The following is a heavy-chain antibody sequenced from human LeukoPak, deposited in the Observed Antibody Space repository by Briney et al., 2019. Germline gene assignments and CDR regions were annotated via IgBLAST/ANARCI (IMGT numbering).Heavy chain of an antibody. J-gene: IGHJ4*02. CDR1: GASTSSYY. CDR3: ASGEATKGPFDY. Sequence: SETLSLTCAVSGASTSSYYWSWIRQPPGRGLEWIGYMYYSGSTNHNPSLKSRVTISVDTSKNQFSLQLNSVTAADTAMYYCASGEATKGPFDYWGQGILVTVXS. V-gene: IGHV4-59*08. CDR2: MYYSGST. D-gene: IGHD5-24*01.